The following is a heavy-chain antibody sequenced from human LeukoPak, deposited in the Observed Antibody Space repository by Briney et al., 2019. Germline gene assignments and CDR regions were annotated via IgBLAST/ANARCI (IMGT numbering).Heavy chain of an antibody. CDR2: IYPGDSGP. CDR1: GGSISSYY. J-gene: IGHJ3*01. D-gene: IGHD1-26*01. V-gene: IGHV5-51*01. Sequence: ETLSLTCTVSGGSISSYYWSWIRQPPGKGLEWMGIIYPGDSGPTYSPSFQGQVTISVDKSINTAYLQWSSLQASDTAMYYCGMSGDRVPLQDDVFDVWGQGTMVTVST. CDR3: GMSGDRVPLQDDVFDV.